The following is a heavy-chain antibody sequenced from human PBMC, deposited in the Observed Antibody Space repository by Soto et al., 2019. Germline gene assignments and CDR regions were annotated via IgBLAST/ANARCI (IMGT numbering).Heavy chain of an antibody. CDR2: ISYDGSDK. Sequence: GGSLRLSCAASGLTFSSYGMNWVRQAPGKRLEWVAVISYDGSDKYYADSVKGRFTISRDYSKHTLFLQMNSLRADDTAVYYCAREINSHFDYWGQGTLVAV. V-gene: IGHV3-30-3*01. D-gene: IGHD2-15*01. CDR3: AREINSHFDY. J-gene: IGHJ4*02. CDR1: GLTFSSYG.